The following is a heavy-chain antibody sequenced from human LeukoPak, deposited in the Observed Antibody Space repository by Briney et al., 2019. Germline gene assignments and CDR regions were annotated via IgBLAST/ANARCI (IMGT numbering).Heavy chain of an antibody. V-gene: IGHV1-69*13. J-gene: IGHJ4*02. CDR3: AREIYGSGSYFDY. CDR1: GGTFSSYA. CDR2: IIPIFGTA. D-gene: IGHD3-10*01. Sequence: GASVKVSCEASGGTFSSYAISWVRQAPGQGLEWMGGIIPIFGTANYARKFQGRVTITADESTSTAYMELSSLRSEDTAVYYCAREIYGSGSYFDYWGQGTLVTVSS.